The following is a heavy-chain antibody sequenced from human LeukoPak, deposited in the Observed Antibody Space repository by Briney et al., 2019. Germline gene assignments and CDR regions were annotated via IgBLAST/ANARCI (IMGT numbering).Heavy chain of an antibody. V-gene: IGHV4-39*01. CDR2: IYYSGSP. D-gene: IGHD2-15*01. Sequence: SETLSLTCTVSGGSISSSSYYWGWIRQPPGKGLEWIGSIYYSGSPYYNPSLKSRVTISVDTSKNQFSLKLSSVTAADTAVYYCAMSGGRGWDYWGQGTLVTVSS. CDR1: GGSISSSSYY. CDR3: AMSGGRGWDY. J-gene: IGHJ4*02.